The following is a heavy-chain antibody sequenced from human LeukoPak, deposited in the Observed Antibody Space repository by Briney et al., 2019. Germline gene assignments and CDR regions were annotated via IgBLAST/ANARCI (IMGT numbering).Heavy chain of an antibody. CDR3: ARDYRRDFDY. J-gene: IGHJ4*02. V-gene: IGHV3-74*01. CDR2: INSDGSTT. Sequence: GGSLRLSCAASGFTFSSYWMHWVRQAPGKGLVWVSRINSDGSTTNYADSVKGRFTICRDNAKNTLCLQMNSLRAEDTAVYYCARDYRRDFDYWGQGTLVTVSS. CDR1: GFTFSSYW.